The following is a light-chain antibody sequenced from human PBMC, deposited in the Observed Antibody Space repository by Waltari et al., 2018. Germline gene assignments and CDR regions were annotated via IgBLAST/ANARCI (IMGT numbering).Light chain of an antibody. CDR1: QDIGNR. Sequence: DIQMTQSPSSVSASIGDRVTITCRASQDIGNRLAWYQQKPGKAPNLLIYGTSSLQTGVPSRFSSSGSGTEFTLTISSLQPEDFATYYCQQAKSFPITFGPGTKVDIK. V-gene: IGKV1-12*01. J-gene: IGKJ3*01. CDR3: QQAKSFPIT. CDR2: GTS.